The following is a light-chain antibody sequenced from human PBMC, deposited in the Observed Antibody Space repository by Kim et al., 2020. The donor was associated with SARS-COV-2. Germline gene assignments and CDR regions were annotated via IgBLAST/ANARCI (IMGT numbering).Light chain of an antibody. CDR3: QQYNNWRWT. J-gene: IGKJ1*01. CDR2: GAS. V-gene: IGKV3-15*01. Sequence: EIVMTQSPATLSVSPGERATLSCRASQSISSNLAWYHQKPGQAPRLLIYGASTRATGIPARFSGSGSGTEFTLTISSLQSEDFAVYYCQQYNNWRWTFGQGTKVDIK. CDR1: QSISSN.